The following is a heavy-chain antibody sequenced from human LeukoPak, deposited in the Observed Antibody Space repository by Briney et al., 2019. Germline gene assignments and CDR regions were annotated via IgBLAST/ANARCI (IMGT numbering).Heavy chain of an antibody. CDR1: GFTFSSYW. Sequence: PGGSLRLSCAASGFTFSSYWMSWVRQAPGKGLEWVANIKQDGSEKYYVDSVKGRFTMSRDNAKNSLYLQMNSLRAEDTAVYYCARDSWEGYSYGYPDAFDIWGQGTMVTVSS. CDR2: IKQDGSEK. V-gene: IGHV3-7*01. CDR3: ARDSWEGYSYGYPDAFDI. J-gene: IGHJ3*02. D-gene: IGHD5-18*01.